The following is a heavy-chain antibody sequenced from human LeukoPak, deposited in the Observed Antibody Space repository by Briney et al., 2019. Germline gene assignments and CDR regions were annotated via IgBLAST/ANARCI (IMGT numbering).Heavy chain of an antibody. Sequence: GGSLRLSCAASGFTFSNHWMSWVRQAPGKGLEWVANIKQDGSEKYYVDSVKGRFTISRDNAKNSLYLQMNSLRADDTAIYYCARGRPGMGIVIDYWGQGTLVTVSS. CDR1: GFTFSNHW. CDR3: ARGRPGMGIVIDY. V-gene: IGHV3-7*01. D-gene: IGHD7-27*01. J-gene: IGHJ4*02. CDR2: IKQDGSEK.